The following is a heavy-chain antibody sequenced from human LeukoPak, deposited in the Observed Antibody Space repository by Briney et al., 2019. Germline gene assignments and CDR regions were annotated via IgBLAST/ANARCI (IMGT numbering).Heavy chain of an antibody. CDR1: GFTFSSYA. J-gene: IGHJ3*02. CDR2: ISGSGGST. Sequence: PGGSLRLSCAASGFTFSSYAMSWGRQAPGKGLEWGSAISGSGGSTYYADSVKGRFTISRDNSKTTLYLQMNSLRAEDTAVYYCAKDRHYGDYPEGAFDIWGQGTMVTVSS. CDR3: AKDRHYGDYPEGAFDI. V-gene: IGHV3-23*01. D-gene: IGHD4-17*01.